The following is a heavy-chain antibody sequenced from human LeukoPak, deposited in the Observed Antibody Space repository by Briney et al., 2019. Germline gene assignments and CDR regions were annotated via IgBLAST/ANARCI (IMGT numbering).Heavy chain of an antibody. V-gene: IGHV3-9*01. CDR1: GFTFDDCA. Sequence: GGSLRLSCAASGFTFDDCAMHWVRQAPGRGLEWVSGMNWNGGITGYADSVKGRFAISRDNAKNSLYLQMNRLRAEDTALYYCVKDTQSDSESSGYEWSDPWGQGTLVIVSS. J-gene: IGHJ5*02. CDR3: VKDTQSDSESSGYEWSDP. CDR2: MNWNGGIT. D-gene: IGHD3-22*01.